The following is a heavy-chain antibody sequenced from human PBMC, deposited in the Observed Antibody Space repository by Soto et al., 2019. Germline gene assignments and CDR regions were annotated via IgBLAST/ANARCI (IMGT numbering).Heavy chain of an antibody. CDR2: VLPFLDIT. CDR3: ARDRDNSNWPNFDS. D-gene: IGHD6-13*01. V-gene: IGHV1-69*02. CDR1: GDTFSFYT. J-gene: IGHJ4*02. Sequence: QVQLVQSGSEVKKPGSSVRVSCKTSGDTFSFYTISWVRQAPGQGLEWMGRVLPFLDITSYSQRFQGRVTITADRSTTTAYMELTSLRSEDTAVYYCARDRDNSNWPNFDSWGQGTLVTVSS.